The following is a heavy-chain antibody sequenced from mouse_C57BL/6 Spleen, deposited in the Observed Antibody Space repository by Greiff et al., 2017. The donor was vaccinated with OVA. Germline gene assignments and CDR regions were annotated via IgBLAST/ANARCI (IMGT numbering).Heavy chain of an antibody. D-gene: IGHD1-1*01. CDR1: GYTFTSYW. CDR2: IDPSDSYT. CDR3: ARDYGSSSYFDV. Sequence: QVQLQQPGAELVKPGASVKLSCKASGYTFTSYWMQWVKQRPGQGLEWIGEIDPSDSYTNYNQKFKGKATLTVDTSSSTAYMQLSSLTSEDSAVYYCARDYGSSSYFDVWGTGTTVTVSS. V-gene: IGHV1-50*01. J-gene: IGHJ1*03.